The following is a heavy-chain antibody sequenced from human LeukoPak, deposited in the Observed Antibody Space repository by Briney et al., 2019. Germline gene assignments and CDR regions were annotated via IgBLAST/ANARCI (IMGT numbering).Heavy chain of an antibody. J-gene: IGHJ4*02. CDR2: IWYDGSNK. Sequence: GGSLRLSCAVSGFTFSNYDMHWVRQAPGKGLEWVAVIWYDGSNKYYADSVKGRFTISRDNSKNTLYLQMDTLRAEDTAVYYCARDPGGVVYFDYWGQGTLVTVSS. CDR3: ARDPGGVVYFDY. D-gene: IGHD2-8*01. V-gene: IGHV3-33*01. CDR1: GFTFSNYD.